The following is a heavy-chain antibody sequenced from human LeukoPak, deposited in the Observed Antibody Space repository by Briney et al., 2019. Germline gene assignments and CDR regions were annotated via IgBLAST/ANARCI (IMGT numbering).Heavy chain of an antibody. Sequence: SETLSLTCTVSGGSISSGDYYWSWIRQPPGKGLKWIGYIYYSGSTYYNPSLRSRVAMSVDTSKNQFSLKLSSVTAADTAVYYCASIAMVRGAYAQIDDWGQGTLVTVSS. CDR3: ASIAMVRGAYAQIDD. D-gene: IGHD3-10*01. J-gene: IGHJ4*02. V-gene: IGHV4-30-4*01. CDR1: GGSISSGDYY. CDR2: IYYSGST.